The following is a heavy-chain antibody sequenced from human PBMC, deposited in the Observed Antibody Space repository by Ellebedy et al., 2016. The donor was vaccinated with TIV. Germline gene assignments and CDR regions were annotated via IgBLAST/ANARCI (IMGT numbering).Heavy chain of an antibody. CDR2: IKQDGSEK. Sequence: GGSLRLSCGPSGFTFRNYWMTRVRKAPGKGLEWVANIKQDGSEKYYVDSVKGRFSISRDNTKNSVYLQMNSLRAEDTAVYYCRSGAADWGQGTLVTVSS. J-gene: IGHJ4*02. V-gene: IGHV3-7*01. CDR3: RSGAAD. CDR1: GFTFRNYW. D-gene: IGHD2-8*02.